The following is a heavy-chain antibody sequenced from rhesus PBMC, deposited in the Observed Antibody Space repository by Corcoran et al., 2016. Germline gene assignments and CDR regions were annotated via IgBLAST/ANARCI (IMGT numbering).Heavy chain of an antibody. CDR1: GYTFTDYY. D-gene: IGHD6-31*01. Sequence: EVQLVQSGAEVKKPGASVKISCKASGYTFTDYYLHWVRQAPGKGLEWMGRVDPEDGEAKHAQKLQDRVTITSDTSTDTAYMELSSLRSEDTAVYYCATGGAAGNRVAGDAFDFWGQGLRVTVSS. V-gene: IGHV1-111*02. CDR2: VDPEDGEA. J-gene: IGHJ3*01. CDR3: ATGGAAGNRVAGDAFDF.